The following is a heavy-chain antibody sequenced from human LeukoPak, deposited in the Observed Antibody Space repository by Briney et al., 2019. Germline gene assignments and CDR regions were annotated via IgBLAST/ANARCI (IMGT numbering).Heavy chain of an antibody. V-gene: IGHV3-48*03. D-gene: IGHD3-10*01. CDR1: GFTFSSYE. Sequence: GGSLRLSCAASGFTFSSYEMNWVRQAPGKGLEWVSYISSSGSTIYYADSVKGRFTISRDNAKNSLYLQMNSLRAEDTAVYYCAKDSTSYYGSGYEIDYWGQGTLVTVSS. J-gene: IGHJ4*02. CDR2: ISSSGSTI. CDR3: AKDSTSYYGSGYEIDY.